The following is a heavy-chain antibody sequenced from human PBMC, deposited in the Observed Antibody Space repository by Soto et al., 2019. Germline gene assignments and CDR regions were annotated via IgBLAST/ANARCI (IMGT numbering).Heavy chain of an antibody. Sequence: QVQLVQSGAEVKKPGASVKVSCTFTSYDINWVRQATGQGLEWMGWMNPNSGNTRYAQKFQGRVTMTRNTANLTAYIELSSLRSEDTAVYYCARGPGSSDWRFSYYYMDVWGQGTTVTVSS. CDR2: MNPNSGNT. CDR3: ARGPGSSDWRFSYYYMDV. CDR1: FTSYD. V-gene: IGHV1-8*01. D-gene: IGHD6-19*01. J-gene: IGHJ6*02.